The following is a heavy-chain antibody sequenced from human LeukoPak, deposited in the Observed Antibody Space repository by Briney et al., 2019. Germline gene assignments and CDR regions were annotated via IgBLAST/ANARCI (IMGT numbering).Heavy chain of an antibody. CDR1: GFTVFNNY. J-gene: IGHJ4*02. V-gene: IGHV3-33*08. Sequence: QAGGSLRLSCAVSGFTVFNNYMSWVRQAPGKGLEWVAVIWYDGSNKYYADSVKGRFTISRDNSKNTLYLQMNSLRAEDTAVYYCASSADFDYWGQGTLVTVSS. CDR2: IWYDGSNK. D-gene: IGHD6-13*01. CDR3: ASSADFDY.